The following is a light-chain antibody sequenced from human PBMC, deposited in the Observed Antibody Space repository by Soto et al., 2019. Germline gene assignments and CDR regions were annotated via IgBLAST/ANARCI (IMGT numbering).Light chain of an antibody. V-gene: IGKV1-17*03. CDR3: LQYSSHPFT. CDR2: AAS. J-gene: IGKJ4*01. Sequence: DIQMTHSPSAMSASLGDRVTLTCRASQGISDSVAWLQQKPGKVPKRLIYAASTLQSGVPSRFGGSGSGTAFTLTISSLQPEDFATYLCLQYSSHPFTFGGGTKVEI. CDR1: QGISDS.